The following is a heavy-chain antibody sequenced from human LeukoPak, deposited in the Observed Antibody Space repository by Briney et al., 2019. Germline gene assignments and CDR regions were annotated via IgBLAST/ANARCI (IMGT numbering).Heavy chain of an antibody. CDR1: GFTLSRYG. Sequence: PGGSLRLSCAASGFTLSRYGMHWVRQAPGKGLEWVAVISYDGSNKYYADSVKGRFTISRDNSKNTLYLQMNSLRAEDTAVYYCAKDGDSSGWYYFDYWGQGTLVTVSS. CDR3: AKDGDSSGWYYFDY. CDR2: ISYDGSNK. D-gene: IGHD6-19*01. J-gene: IGHJ4*02. V-gene: IGHV3-30*18.